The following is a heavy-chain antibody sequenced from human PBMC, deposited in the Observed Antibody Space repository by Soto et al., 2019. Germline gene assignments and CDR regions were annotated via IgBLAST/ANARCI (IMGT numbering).Heavy chain of an antibody. CDR3: ARDLIYSFDQ. CDR1: GFTFSSFS. D-gene: IGHD4-4*01. J-gene: IGHJ4*02. V-gene: IGHV3-48*01. CDR2: IGRSSSPM. Sequence: PGGSLSLACAASGFTFSSFSINWVRQDPGKGLEWVSYIGRSSSPMIYADSVKGRFTISRDNAKNSLYLQMDGLRAEDTAVYYCARDLIYSFDQWGQGILVTVSS.